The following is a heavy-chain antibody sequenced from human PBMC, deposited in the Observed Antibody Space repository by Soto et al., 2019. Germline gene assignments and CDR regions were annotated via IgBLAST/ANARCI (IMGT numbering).Heavy chain of an antibody. J-gene: IGHJ3*02. CDR2: INPNSGGT. CDR1: GYTFTGYY. D-gene: IGHD4-17*01. CDR3: ARVPMTTKRDAFDI. V-gene: IGHV1-2*04. Sequence: ASVKVSCKASGYTFTGYYMHWVRQAPGQGLEWMGWINPNSGGTNYAQKFQGWVTMTRDTSISTAYMELSRLRSDDTAVYYCARVPMTTKRDAFDIWGQGTMVTVSS.